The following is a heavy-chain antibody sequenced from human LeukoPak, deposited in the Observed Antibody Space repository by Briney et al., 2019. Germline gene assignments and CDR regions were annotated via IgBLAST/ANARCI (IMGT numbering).Heavy chain of an antibody. CDR2: INHSGST. Sequence: SETLSLTCAVYGGSFSGYYWSWIRQPPGKGLEWIGEINHSGSTNYSPSLKSRVTISVDTSKSQFSLKLSSVTAADTAVYYCARESKPSSGYPRLDYWGQGTLVTVSS. CDR1: GGSFSGYY. CDR3: ARESKPSSGYPRLDY. J-gene: IGHJ4*02. D-gene: IGHD3-22*01. V-gene: IGHV4-34*01.